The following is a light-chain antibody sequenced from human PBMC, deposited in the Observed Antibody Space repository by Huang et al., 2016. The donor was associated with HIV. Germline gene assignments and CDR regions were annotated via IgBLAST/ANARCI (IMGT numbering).Light chain of an antibody. CDR1: QTVLYSLNKKNY. CDR2: WAT. CDR3: LQYYSVPQT. V-gene: IGKV4-1*01. Sequence: DIVMTQSPDSLAVSPGERATINCKSSQTVLYSLNKKNYLAWFQQKPGRPPKLLIYWATTRESGVPDRFSGSGSGTDLTLPINNLHAEDVAVYFCLQYYSVPQTFGHGTKVEIK. J-gene: IGKJ1*01.